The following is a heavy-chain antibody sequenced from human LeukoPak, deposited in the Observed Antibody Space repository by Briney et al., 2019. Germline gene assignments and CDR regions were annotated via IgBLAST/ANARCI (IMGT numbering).Heavy chain of an antibody. CDR2: INTDGSTT. Sequence: GGSLRLSCAAAGFTFSRYWMNWVRQAPGEGLGWISRINTDGSTTAYADSVKGRFTISRDNSRNTLYLQMNTLRAEDTAVYYCAKAIAAPVWYFDLWGRGTLVTVSS. CDR1: GFTFSRYW. D-gene: IGHD6-13*01. J-gene: IGHJ2*01. V-gene: IGHV3-74*01. CDR3: AKAIAAPVWYFDL.